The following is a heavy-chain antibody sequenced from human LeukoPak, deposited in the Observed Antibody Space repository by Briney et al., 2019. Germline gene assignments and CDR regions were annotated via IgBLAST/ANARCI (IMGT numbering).Heavy chain of an antibody. CDR2: ISSSSSYI. V-gene: IGHV3-21*01. CDR1: GFTSSSYS. D-gene: IGHD2-15*01. CDR3: ARVSDCSGGSCYQFDY. J-gene: IGHJ4*02. Sequence: PGGSLRLSCAASGFTSSSYSMNWVRQAPGKGLEWVSSISSSSSYIYYADSVKGRFTISRDNAKNSLYLQMNSLRAEDTAVYYCARVSDCSGGSCYQFDYWGQGTLVTVSS.